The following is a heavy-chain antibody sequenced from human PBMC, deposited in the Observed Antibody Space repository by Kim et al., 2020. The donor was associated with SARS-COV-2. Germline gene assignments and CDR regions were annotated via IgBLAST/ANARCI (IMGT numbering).Heavy chain of an antibody. CDR1: GFTFDDYD. CDR2: ISWNSGSI. V-gene: IGHV3-9*01. J-gene: IGHJ3*02. CDR3: VKEVRIGMIVGAFDI. D-gene: IGHD3-22*01. Sequence: GGSLRLSCAGSGFTFDDYDMHWVRQAPGKGLEWVSGISWNSGSIGYADSVKGRFTISRDNAKNSLYLRMNSLRAEDTAFYYCVKEVRIGMIVGAFDIWGQGTMVTVSS.